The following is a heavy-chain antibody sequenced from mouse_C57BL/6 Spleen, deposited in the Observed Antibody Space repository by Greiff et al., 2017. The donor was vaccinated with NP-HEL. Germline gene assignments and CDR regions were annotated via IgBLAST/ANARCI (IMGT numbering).Heavy chain of an antibody. Sequence: QVQLKESGPGLVQPSQSLSITCTVSGFSLTSYGVHWVRQSPGKGLEWLGVIWSGGSTDYNAAFISRLSISKDNSKSQVFFKMNSLQADDTAIYYCARIGSSGSFAYWGQGTLVTVSA. J-gene: IGHJ3*01. V-gene: IGHV2-2*01. CDR3: ARIGSSGSFAY. CDR1: GFSLTSYG. CDR2: IWSGGST. D-gene: IGHD3-2*02.